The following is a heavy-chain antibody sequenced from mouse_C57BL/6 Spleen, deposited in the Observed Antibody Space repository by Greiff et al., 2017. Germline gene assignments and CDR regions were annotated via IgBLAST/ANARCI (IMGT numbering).Heavy chain of an antibody. CDR1: GYTFTSYW. V-gene: IGHV1-69*01. CDR2: IDPSDSYT. J-gene: IGHJ4*01. D-gene: IGHD1-1*01. CDR3: ARSGGSSLYAMDD. Sequence: QVQLQQPGAELVMPGASVKLSCKASGYTFTSYWMHWVKQRPGQGLEWIGEIDPSDSYTNYNQKFKGKSTLTVDKSSSTAYMQLSSLTSEDSAVYYCARSGGSSLYAMDDWGQGTSVTVSS.